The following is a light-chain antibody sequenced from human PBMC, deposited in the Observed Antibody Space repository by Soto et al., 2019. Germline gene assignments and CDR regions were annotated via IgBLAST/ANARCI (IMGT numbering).Light chain of an antibody. Sequence: EILLTQSPGTRSLSPGERATLSCRASQSVSSSYLAWYQQKPGQAPRLFIYSTSSRATGIPDRFSGSGSGTDFTLTISRLEPEDFAVFYCQQYGSSPWTFGQGTKVDIK. CDR3: QQYGSSPWT. CDR1: QSVSSSY. V-gene: IGKV3-20*01. CDR2: STS. J-gene: IGKJ1*01.